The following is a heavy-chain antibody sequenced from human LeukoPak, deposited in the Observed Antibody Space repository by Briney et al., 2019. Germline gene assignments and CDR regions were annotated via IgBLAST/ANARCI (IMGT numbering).Heavy chain of an antibody. J-gene: IGHJ5*02. D-gene: IGHD2-15*01. CDR1: GGSFSGYY. CDR2: INHSGST. Sequence: SETLSLTCAVYGGSFSGYYWSWSRQPPGKGLEWIGEINHSGSTNYNPSLKSRVTISVDTSKNQFSLKLSSVTAADTAVYYCATVVVPGWFDPWGQGNLVTVSS. V-gene: IGHV4-34*01. CDR3: ATVVVPGWFDP.